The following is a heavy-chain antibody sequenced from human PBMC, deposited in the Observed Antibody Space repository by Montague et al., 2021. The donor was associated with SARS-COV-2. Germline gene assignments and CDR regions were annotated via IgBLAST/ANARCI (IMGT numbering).Heavy chain of an antibody. V-gene: IGHV3-21*01. J-gene: IGHJ3*02. CDR1: GFTFSSYS. D-gene: IGHD1-1*01. CDR3: ARGSVYNWNGDDDAFDI. CDR2: ISSSSSYI. Sequence: SLRLSCAASGFTFSSYSMNWVRQAPGKGLEWVSSISSSSSYIYYADSVKGRFTISRDNAKNSLYLQMNSLRAEDTAVYYCARGSVYNWNGDDDAFDIWGQGTMGTVSS.